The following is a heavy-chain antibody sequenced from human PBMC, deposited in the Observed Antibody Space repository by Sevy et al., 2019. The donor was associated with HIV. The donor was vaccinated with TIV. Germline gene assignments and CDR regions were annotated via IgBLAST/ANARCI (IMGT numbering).Heavy chain of an antibody. CDR3: ARGLFDY. V-gene: IGHV4-61*01. J-gene: IGHJ4*02. CDR2: IYYSGST. CDR1: GDSVSGGNYY. Sequence: SETLSITCTVSGDSVSGGNYYWSWIRQPPGKGLEWIGYIYYSGSTNYNPSLKSRVTISIDTSKNQFSLRLTSVTAADTAVYYCARGLFDYRGQGTLVTVSS.